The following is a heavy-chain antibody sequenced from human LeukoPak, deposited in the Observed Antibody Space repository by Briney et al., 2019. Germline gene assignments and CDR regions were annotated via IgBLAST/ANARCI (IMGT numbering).Heavy chain of an antibody. D-gene: IGHD3-10*01. V-gene: IGHV4-59*01. J-gene: IGHJ5*02. CDR1: GGSISSYY. CDR3: ARDRPYYYGSGSYYMGFDP. Sequence: SETLSLTCTVSGGSISSYYWSWIRQPPGKGLEWIGYIYYSGSTNYNPSLKSRVTISVDTSKNQFSLKLSSVTAADTAVCYCARDRPYYYGSGSYYMGFDPWGQGTLVTVSS. CDR2: IYYSGST.